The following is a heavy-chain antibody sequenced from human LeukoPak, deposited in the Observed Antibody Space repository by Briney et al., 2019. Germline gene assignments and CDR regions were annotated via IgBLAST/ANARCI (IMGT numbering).Heavy chain of an antibody. V-gene: IGHV5-51*01. CDR2: IYPGDSDT. D-gene: IGHD5-18*01. CDR3: ARDTAMWGMFAFDI. Sequence: LGESLKISCKGSGYSFTSYWIGWVRQLPGKGLEWMGIIYPGDSDTRYSPSFQGQVTISADKSISTAYLQWSSLKASDTAMYYCARDTAMWGMFAFDIWGQGTMVTVSS. J-gene: IGHJ3*02. CDR1: GYSFTSYW.